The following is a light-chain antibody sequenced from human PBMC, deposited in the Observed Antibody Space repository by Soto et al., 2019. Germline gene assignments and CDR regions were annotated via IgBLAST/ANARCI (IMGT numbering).Light chain of an antibody. V-gene: IGKV3-15*01. J-gene: IGKJ2*01. CDR3: QQYHNWPLYT. CDR2: GAS. CDR1: QSVSSN. Sequence: EIVMTQSPATLSVSPGERATLSCRASQSVSSNLAWYQQKPGQAPRLLIYGASTRATGIPARFSGSGSGTEITRTIGSLQSEDFAVYYCQQYHNWPLYTFGQGTKLEIK.